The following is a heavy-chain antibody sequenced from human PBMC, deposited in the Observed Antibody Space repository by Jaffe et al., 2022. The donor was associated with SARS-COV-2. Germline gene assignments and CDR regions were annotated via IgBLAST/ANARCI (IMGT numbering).Heavy chain of an antibody. CDR2: IHPADSDV. V-gene: IGHV5-51*01. CDR3: TTHASSAWWVNSFDP. J-gene: IGHJ5*02. Sequence: EVQLVQSGAEVKKPGESLKISCEGFGNTFTTSWIGWVRQMPGKGPEWMGIIHPADSDVRYNPSFRGQVTISADTSINTAYLQWSSLKASDTAMYYCTTHASSAWWVNSFDPWGQGTLVTVSS. CDR1: GNTFTTSW. D-gene: IGHD6-13*01.